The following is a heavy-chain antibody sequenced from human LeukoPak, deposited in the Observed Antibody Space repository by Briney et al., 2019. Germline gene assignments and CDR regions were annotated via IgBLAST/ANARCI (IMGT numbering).Heavy chain of an antibody. CDR2: ISAYNGNT. J-gene: IGHJ4*02. D-gene: IGHD3-22*01. CDR3: ARVGGGYYDSSGYPLPTTD. V-gene: IGHV1-18*01. CDR1: GYTFTSYG. Sequence: ASVKVSCKASGYTFTSYGISWVRQAPGKGLEWMGWISAYNGNTNYAQKLQGRVTMTTDTSTSTAYMELRSLRSDDTAVYYCARVGGGYYDSSGYPLPTTDWGQGTLVTVSS.